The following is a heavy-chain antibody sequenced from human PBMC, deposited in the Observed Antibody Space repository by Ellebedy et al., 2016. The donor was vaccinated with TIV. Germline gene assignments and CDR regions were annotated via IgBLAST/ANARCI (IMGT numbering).Heavy chain of an antibody. J-gene: IGHJ3*02. CDR3: ARDLVYWDDAFDM. D-gene: IGHD1-1*01. V-gene: IGHV3-30*03. CDR2: ISFDGINK. Sequence: GESLKISCEASGFVFRSYGMHWVRQAPGKGLEWVAVISFDGINKHYADSVKGRFTISRDISKNTLYLQMDTLRVEDTAVYHCARDLVYWDDAFDMWGQGTTVTVSS. CDR1: GFVFRSYG.